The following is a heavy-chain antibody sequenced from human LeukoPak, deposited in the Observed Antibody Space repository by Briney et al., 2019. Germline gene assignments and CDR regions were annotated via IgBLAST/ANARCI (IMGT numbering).Heavy chain of an antibody. CDR1: GFTFSSYA. Sequence: PGGSLRLSCAASGFTFSSYAMHWVRQAPGKGLEWVAVISYDGSNKYYADSVKGRFTISRDNSKNTLYLQMNSLRAEDTAVYYCARDSDSSGYLYYFDYWGQGTLVTVSS. CDR2: ISYDGSNK. D-gene: IGHD3-22*01. CDR3: ARDSDSSGYLYYFDY. J-gene: IGHJ4*02. V-gene: IGHV3-30-3*01.